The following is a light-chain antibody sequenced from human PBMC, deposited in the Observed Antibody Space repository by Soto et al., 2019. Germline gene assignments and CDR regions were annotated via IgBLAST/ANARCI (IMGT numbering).Light chain of an antibody. V-gene: IGLV2-23*02. Sequence: LTQPASVSGSPGQSITISCTGTSSDVGSYNLVSWYQQHPGKAPKLMIYEVSKRPSGVSNRFSGPKSGNTASLTISGLQAEDEADYYCCSYAGSPYVFGTGTKVTVL. CDR3: CSYAGSPYV. CDR2: EVS. CDR1: SSDVGSYNL. J-gene: IGLJ1*01.